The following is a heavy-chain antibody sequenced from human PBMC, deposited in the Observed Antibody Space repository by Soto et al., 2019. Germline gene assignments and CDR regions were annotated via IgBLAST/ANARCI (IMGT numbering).Heavy chain of an antibody. CDR1: NGTFSGYY. J-gene: IGHJ6*04. V-gene: IGHV4-34*01. CDR2: ITHSGST. Sequence: SETLSLTCAVYNGTFSGYYWNWVRQSPERGLEWIGEITHSGSTNYIPSLRSRVTISVDTSKNHFFLNLRSVTAADSGIYFFARVSCSGISCYLTTRYNYYVPEIWGNGNTVTVSA. D-gene: IGHD2-15*01. CDR3: ARVSCSGISCYLTTRYNYYVPEI.